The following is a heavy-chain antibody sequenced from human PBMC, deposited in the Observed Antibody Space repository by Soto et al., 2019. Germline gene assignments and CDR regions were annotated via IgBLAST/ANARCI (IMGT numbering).Heavy chain of an antibody. CDR2: IWYDGSNK. J-gene: IGHJ4*02. Sequence: QVQLVESGGGVVQPGRSLRLSCAASGFTFSSYGMHWVRQAPGKGLEWVAVIWYDGSNKYYADSVKGRFTISRDKSKNSLYLQRNSPRAEDTAVYYCARGVGALYDYWGQGTLVTVSS. CDR3: ARGVGALYDY. D-gene: IGHD1-26*01. CDR1: GFTFSSYG. V-gene: IGHV3-33*01.